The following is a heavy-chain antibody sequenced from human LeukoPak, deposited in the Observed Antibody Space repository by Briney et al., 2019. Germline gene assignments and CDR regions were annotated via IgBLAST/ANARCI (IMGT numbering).Heavy chain of an antibody. Sequence: SETLSLTYAVSGGSISSGGYSWSWIRQPPGKGLEWIGYIYHSGSTYYNPSLKSRVTISVDRSKNQFSLKLSSVTAADTAVYYCARDDSSGYYYAPGAFDIWGQGTMVTVSS. CDR3: ARDDSSGYYYAPGAFDI. J-gene: IGHJ3*02. D-gene: IGHD3-22*01. V-gene: IGHV4-30-2*01. CDR1: GGSISSGGYS. CDR2: IYHSGST.